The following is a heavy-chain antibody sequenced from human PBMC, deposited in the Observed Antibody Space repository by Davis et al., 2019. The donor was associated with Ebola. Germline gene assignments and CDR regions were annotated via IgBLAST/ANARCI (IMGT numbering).Heavy chain of an antibody. J-gene: IGHJ4*02. D-gene: IGHD5-18*01. V-gene: IGHV3-7*01. Sequence: GESLKISCAASGFTFSNFYMSWVRQAPGKGLEWVGKIKEDGSEKFYLESVKGRFTISRDNARNSLYLQMNSLRAEDTAVYYCAKGGFSYGYADHWGQGSLVTVSS. CDR2: IKEDGSEK. CDR1: GFTFSNFY. CDR3: AKGGFSYGYADH.